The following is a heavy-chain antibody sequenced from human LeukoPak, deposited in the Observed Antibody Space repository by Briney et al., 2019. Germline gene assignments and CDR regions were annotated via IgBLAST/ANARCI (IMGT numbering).Heavy chain of an antibody. Sequence: SETLSLTCTVSGCTISSNRYYWGWLRQPPGKGLEEIVSIYYSGSTYYTPSLKSRVTISVDTSKNQFSLKLSSVTATDTAVYDCARANDYGDYPDYWGQGTLVTVSS. D-gene: IGHD4-17*01. CDR1: GCTISSNRYY. V-gene: IGHV4-39*01. CDR2: IYYSGST. J-gene: IGHJ4*02. CDR3: ARANDYGDYPDY.